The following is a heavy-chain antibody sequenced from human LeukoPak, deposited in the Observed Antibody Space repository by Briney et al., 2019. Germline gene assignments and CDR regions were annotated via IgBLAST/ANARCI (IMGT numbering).Heavy chain of an antibody. V-gene: IGHV3-9*03. CDR1: GFTFDDYA. CDR2: ISWNSGSI. J-gene: IGHJ4*02. CDR3: AKDKAAAGPGGLDY. Sequence: PGGSLRLSCAASGFTFDDYAMHWVRQAPGKGLEWVSGISWNSGSIGYADSVKGRFTISRDNAKNSLYLQMNSLRAEDVALYYCAKDKAAAGPGGLDYWGQGTLVTVSS. D-gene: IGHD6-13*01.